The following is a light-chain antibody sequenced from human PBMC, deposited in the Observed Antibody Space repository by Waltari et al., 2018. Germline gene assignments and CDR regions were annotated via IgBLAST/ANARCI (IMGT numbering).Light chain of an antibody. CDR2: DAS. Sequence: PGERATLSCRASESIGRTLAWYQQKPGQAPRLLVYDASSRATGIPGRFSGSGSGTDFSLTISRLEPEDFAVYYCQKYGTRPATFGQGTKVEIK. V-gene: IGKV3-20*01. J-gene: IGKJ1*01. CDR1: ESIGRT. CDR3: QKYGTRPAT.